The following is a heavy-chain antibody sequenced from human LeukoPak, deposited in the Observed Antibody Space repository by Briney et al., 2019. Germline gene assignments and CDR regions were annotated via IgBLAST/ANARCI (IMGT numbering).Heavy chain of an antibody. CDR3: ARLTNYYPGGSQH. J-gene: IGHJ1*01. CDR1: GFTFSSYS. CDR2: ISSSSSYI. D-gene: IGHD3-10*01. Sequence: PGGSLRLSCAASGFTFSSYSMNWVRQAPGKGLEWVSSISSSSSYIYYADSVKGRFTISRDNAKNSLYLQMNSLRAEDTAVYYCARLTNYYPGGSQHWGQGTLVTVSS. V-gene: IGHV3-21*01.